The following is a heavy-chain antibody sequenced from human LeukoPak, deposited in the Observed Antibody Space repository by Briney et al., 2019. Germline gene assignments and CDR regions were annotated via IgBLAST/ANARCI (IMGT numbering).Heavy chain of an antibody. V-gene: IGHV3-15*01. D-gene: IGHD6-13*01. Sequence: GGSLRLSCAASGFTFSNAWMSWVRQAPGKGLEWVGRIKSKTDGGTTDYAAPVKGRLTISRDDSKNTLYLQMNSLKTEDTAVYYCTRVGPWDSSGWYFFDYWGQGTLVTVSS. CDR3: TRVGPWDSSGWYFFDY. CDR2: IKSKTDGGTT. J-gene: IGHJ4*02. CDR1: GFTFSNAW.